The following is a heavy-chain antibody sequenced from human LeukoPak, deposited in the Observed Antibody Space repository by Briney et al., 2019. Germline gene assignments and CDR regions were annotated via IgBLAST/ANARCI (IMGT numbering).Heavy chain of an antibody. CDR3: ARDPNVLGITPFYFDF. CDR2: ISSDSSYI. J-gene: IGHJ4*02. CDR1: GFTFSDYT. D-gene: IGHD3-10*02. V-gene: IGHV3-21*01. Sequence: GGSLRLSCAASGFTFSDYTMTWVRQAPGKGLEWVASISSDSSYIDYADSVKGRFTISRDNAKNSLFLKTDTLRGDDTGIYYCARDPNVLGITPFYFDFWGQGTLVTVSS.